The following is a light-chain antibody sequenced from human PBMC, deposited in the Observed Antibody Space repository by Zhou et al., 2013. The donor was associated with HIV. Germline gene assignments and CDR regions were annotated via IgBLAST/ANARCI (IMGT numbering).Light chain of an antibody. CDR2: DAS. CDR3: LQYDSLPYT. CDR1: QDIGNY. J-gene: IGKJ2*01. V-gene: IGKV1-33*01. Sequence: DIQMTQSPSSLSASVGDRVTITCQASQDIGNYLNWFQQKPGKAPKLLIYDASNLETGVPSRFSGSGSGADFTFTISSLQPEXIATYYCLQYDSLPYTFGQGTKLEIK.